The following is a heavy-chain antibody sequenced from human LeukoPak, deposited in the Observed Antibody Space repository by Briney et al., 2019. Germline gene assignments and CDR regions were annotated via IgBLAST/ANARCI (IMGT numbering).Heavy chain of an antibody. V-gene: IGHV1-24*01. CDR1: GYTLTELS. CDR2: FDPEDGET. J-gene: IGHJ4*02. Sequence: ASAKVSCKVSGYTLTELSMHWVRQAPGKGLEWMGGFDPEDGETIYAQKFQGRVTMTEDTSTDTAYMELSSLRSEDTAVYYCATGKAVVFEAYFDYWGQGTLVTVSS. CDR3: ATGKAVVFEAYFDY. D-gene: IGHD3-10*01.